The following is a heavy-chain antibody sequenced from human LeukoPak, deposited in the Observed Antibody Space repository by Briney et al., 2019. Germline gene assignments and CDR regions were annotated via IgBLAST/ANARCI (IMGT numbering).Heavy chain of an antibody. V-gene: IGHV4-4*02. CDR1: GGSISSSNW. J-gene: IGHJ4*02. CDR2: IYHSGST. Sequence: SETLSLTCAVSGGSISSSNWWSWVRQPPGKGLEWIGEIYHSGSTNYNPSLKSRVTISVDKSKNQFSLKLSSVTAADTAVYYCARVLYYYGSGSYLDYWGQGTLVTVSS. CDR3: ARVLYYYGSGSYLDY. D-gene: IGHD3-10*01.